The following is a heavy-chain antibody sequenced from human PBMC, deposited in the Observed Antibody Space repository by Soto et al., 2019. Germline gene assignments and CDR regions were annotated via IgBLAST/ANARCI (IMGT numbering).Heavy chain of an antibody. V-gene: IGHV3-30-3*01. D-gene: IGHD5-12*01. Sequence: QVQLVESGGGVVQPGRSLRLSCAASGFTFSTYAMHWVRQAPGKGLEWVAVISRDGTNKYHADSVKGRFTISRDNSKNTMYLQMNSLRAEDTAMYYCARFVGYGGDDYYFDYRGQGTLVTVSS. CDR2: ISRDGTNK. CDR3: ARFVGYGGDDYYFDY. CDR1: GFTFSTYA. J-gene: IGHJ4*02.